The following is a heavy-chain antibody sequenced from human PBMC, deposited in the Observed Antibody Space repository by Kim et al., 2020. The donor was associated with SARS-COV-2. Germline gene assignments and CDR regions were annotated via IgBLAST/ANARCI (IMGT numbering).Heavy chain of an antibody. CDR1: GYSFTSYW. V-gene: IGHV5-51*01. Sequence: GESLKISCKGSGYSFTSYWIGWVRQMPGKGLEWMGIIYPGDSDTRYSPSFQGQVTISADKSISTAYLQWSSLKASDTAMYYCARRNGDYVGYYYYGMDVWGQGTTVTVSS. CDR2: IYPGDSDT. CDR3: ARRNGDYVGYYYYGMDV. J-gene: IGHJ6*02. D-gene: IGHD4-17*01.